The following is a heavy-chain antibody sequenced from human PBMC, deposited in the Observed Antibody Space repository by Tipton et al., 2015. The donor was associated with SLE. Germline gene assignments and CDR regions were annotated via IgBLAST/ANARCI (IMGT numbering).Heavy chain of an antibody. D-gene: IGHD1-1*01. J-gene: IGHJ3*01. CDR1: GYSISSGTYY. Sequence: TLSLTCSVSGYSISSGTYYWNWIRQPAGKGLEWIGRIFSSGSPKYNPSLQSRVTMSVDTSKNQFSLRLTSVTAADTAVYYCATNWNWGQGTMVTVSS. CDR3: ATNWN. CDR2: IFSSGSP. V-gene: IGHV4-61*02.